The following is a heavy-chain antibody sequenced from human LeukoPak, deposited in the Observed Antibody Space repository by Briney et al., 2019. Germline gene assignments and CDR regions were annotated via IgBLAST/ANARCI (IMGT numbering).Heavy chain of an antibody. D-gene: IGHD3-10*01. V-gene: IGHV1-18*01. J-gene: IGHJ4*02. CDR1: GYTFSSYG. CDR3: VRDSPDGSGTYYNVSPDY. CDR2: ISAYNGNT. Sequence: ASVNVSCKSSGYTFSSYGISWVRQAPGQGLEWMGWISAYNGNTNYRQKLQGRVTMTTDTSTSKAYMDLRSQRSDDTAIYYCVRDSPDGSGTYYNVSPDYWGQGTLVTVSS.